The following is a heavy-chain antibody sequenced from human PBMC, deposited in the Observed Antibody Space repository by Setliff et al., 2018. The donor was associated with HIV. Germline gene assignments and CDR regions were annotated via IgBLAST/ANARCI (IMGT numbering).Heavy chain of an antibody. CDR3: ARRNSGWYDAFDI. V-gene: IGHV4-38-2*01. CDR1: GSSISNGYY. J-gene: IGHJ3*02. CDR2: IYHSGST. D-gene: IGHD6-19*01. Sequence: SETLSLTCAVSGSSISNGYYWGWIRQPPGKGLEWIGSIYHSGSTYYNPSLKSRVTISVDASKNQFSLKLSSVTAADTAVYHCARRNSGWYDAFDIWGQGTMVTVSS.